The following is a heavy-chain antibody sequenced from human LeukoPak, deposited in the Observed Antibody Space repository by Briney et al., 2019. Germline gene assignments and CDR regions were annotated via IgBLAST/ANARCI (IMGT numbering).Heavy chain of an antibody. CDR2: IYTSGST. CDR3: AGSYSSSYNWFDP. J-gene: IGHJ5*02. D-gene: IGHD6-6*01. V-gene: IGHV4-4*07. Sequence: SETLSLTCTVSGGSISSYYWSWIRQPAGKGLEWIGRIYTSGSTNYNPSLKSRVTISVDTSKNQFSLRLSSVTAADTAVYYCAGSYSSSYNWFDPWGQGTLVTVSS. CDR1: GGSISSYY.